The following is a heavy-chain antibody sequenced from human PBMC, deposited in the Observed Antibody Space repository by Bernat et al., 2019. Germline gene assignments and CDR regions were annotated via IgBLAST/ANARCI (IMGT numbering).Heavy chain of an antibody. CDR2: IYSGGST. D-gene: IGHD1-1*01. CDR3: ARDERGNDAFDI. Sequence: EVQLVETGGGLIQPGGSLRLSCAASGFTVSSNYMSWVRQAPGKGLEWVSVIYSGGSTYYADSVKGRFTISRDNSKNTLYLQMNSLRAEDTAVDYCARDERGNDAFDIWGQGTMVTVSS. CDR1: GFTVSSNY. V-gene: IGHV3-53*05. J-gene: IGHJ3*02.